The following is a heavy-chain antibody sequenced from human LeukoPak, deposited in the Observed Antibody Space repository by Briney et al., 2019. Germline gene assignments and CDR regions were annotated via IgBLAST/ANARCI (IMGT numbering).Heavy chain of an antibody. CDR2: INPSGGST. CDR3: ARTSDFHYYYYYMDV. D-gene: IGHD3/OR15-3a*01. V-gene: IGHV1-46*03. Sequence: VASVKVSCKASGYTFTSYYMHWVRQAPGQGLEWMGIINPSGGSTSYAQKFQGGVTMTRDTSTSTVYMELSSLRSEDTAVYYCARTSDFHYYYYYMDVWGKGTTVTVSS. J-gene: IGHJ6*03. CDR1: GYTFTSYY.